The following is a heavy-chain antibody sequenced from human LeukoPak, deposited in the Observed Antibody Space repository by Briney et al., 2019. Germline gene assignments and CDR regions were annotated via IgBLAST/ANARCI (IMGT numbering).Heavy chain of an antibody. Sequence: SETLTLTCSVSGGPISSGSDYWGRIPQPPGKGLEWIGTIYYSGDTYYNPSLKSRVTMSVDTSKNQFSMKERSVIDADTALCYCARQLWQITARPWFYPWGPGTLVTVSS. J-gene: IGHJ5*02. CDR1: GGPISSGSDY. V-gene: IGHV4-39*01. CDR3: ARQLWQITARPWFYP. D-gene: IGHD3-10*01. CDR2: IYYSGDT.